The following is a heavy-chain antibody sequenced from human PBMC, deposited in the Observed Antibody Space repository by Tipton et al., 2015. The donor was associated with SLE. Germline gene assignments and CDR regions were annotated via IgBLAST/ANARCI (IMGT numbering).Heavy chain of an antibody. V-gene: IGHV3-23*03. Sequence: SLRLSCAASGFTFSTYAMNWVRQAPGKGLEWVAVTYSSGPTYYADSVKGRSTVSRDESKNILYLHLSSLRAADTAVYHCVKDGPRFWNDDYYFDIWGRGTLVTVSS. CDR1: GFTFSTYA. J-gene: IGHJ2*01. CDR3: VKDGPRFWNDDYYFDI. D-gene: IGHD1-1*01. CDR2: TYSSGPT.